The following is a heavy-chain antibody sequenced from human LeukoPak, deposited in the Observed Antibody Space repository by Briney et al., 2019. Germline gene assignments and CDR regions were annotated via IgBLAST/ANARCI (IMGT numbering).Heavy chain of an antibody. J-gene: IGHJ4*02. D-gene: IGHD3-10*01. CDR3: ARDSYGSGSYYRIDY. V-gene: IGHV3-48*04. CDR2: ISSSSSTI. CDR1: GFTFSSFS. Sequence: GGSLRLSCAASGFTFSSFSMNWVRQAPGKGLEWVSYISSSSSTIYYADSVKGRFTISRDNAKNSLYLQMNSLRAEDTAVYYCARDSYGSGSYYRIDYWGQGALVTVSS.